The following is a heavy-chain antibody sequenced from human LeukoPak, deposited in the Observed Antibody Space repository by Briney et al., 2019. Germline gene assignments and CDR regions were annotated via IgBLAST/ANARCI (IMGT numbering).Heavy chain of an antibody. CDR2: MNPYSGNT. V-gene: IGHV1-8*01. J-gene: IGHJ5*02. CDR1: GYTFTSYD. Sequence: GASVKVSCKASGYTFTSYDINWVRQATGQGLEWMGWMNPYSGNTGSAQKFQGRVTMTRNTSISTAYMGLSSLRSEDTAVYYCARGSNWVNHYDILTEVGFDPWGQGTLVTVSS. D-gene: IGHD3-9*01. CDR3: ARGSNWVNHYDILTEVGFDP.